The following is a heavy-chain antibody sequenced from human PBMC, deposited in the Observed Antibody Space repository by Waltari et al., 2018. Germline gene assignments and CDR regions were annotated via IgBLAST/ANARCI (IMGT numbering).Heavy chain of an antibody. J-gene: IGHJ4*02. CDR1: GYTFTSYD. Sequence: QVQLVQSGAEVKKPGASVKVSCKASGYTFTSYDINWVRKATGQGLEWMGWVNPNIVNTGYAQKFQGRVTMTRNTSISTAYMELSSLRSEDTAVYYCARGELGFWSGYYLFDYWGQGTLVTVSS. V-gene: IGHV1-8*01. CDR3: ARGELGFWSGYYLFDY. CDR2: VNPNIVNT. D-gene: IGHD3-3*01.